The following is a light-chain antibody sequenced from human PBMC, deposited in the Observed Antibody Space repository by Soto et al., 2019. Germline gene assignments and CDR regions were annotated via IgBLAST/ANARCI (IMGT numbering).Light chain of an antibody. J-gene: IGKJ5*01. V-gene: IGKV1-8*01. CDR2: AAS. CDR3: QQYNNWPPIT. Sequence: AIRMTQSPSSFSASTGDRVTITCRASQGISSYLAWYQQKPGKAPKLLIYAASTLQSGVPSRFSGSGSGTDFTLTISCLQSEDFANYYCQQYNNWPPITFGQGTRLEIK. CDR1: QGISSY.